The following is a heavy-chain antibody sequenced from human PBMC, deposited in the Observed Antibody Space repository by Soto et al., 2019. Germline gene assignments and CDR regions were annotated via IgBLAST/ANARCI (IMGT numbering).Heavy chain of an antibody. CDR1: GGSISSGGYY. J-gene: IGHJ6*02. D-gene: IGHD2-21*01. Sequence: QVQLQESGPGLVKPSQTLSLTCTVSGGSISSGGYYWSWIRQHPGKGLEWIGYIYYSGSTYYNPSTKSRVTISVDPSKNQFSLKLSSVTAADTAVYYCAASCVGCGGFNYYGMDVWGQGTTVTVSS. V-gene: IGHV4-31*03. CDR2: IYYSGST. CDR3: AASCVGCGGFNYYGMDV.